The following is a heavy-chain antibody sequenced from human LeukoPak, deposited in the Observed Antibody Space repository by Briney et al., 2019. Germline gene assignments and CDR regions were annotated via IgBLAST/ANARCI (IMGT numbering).Heavy chain of an antibody. D-gene: IGHD3-22*01. V-gene: IGHV3-11*01. CDR3: ARGGDSGGFPSAYGY. CDR1: GFTFSDHY. CDR2: ISGSSSGI. J-gene: IGHJ4*02. Sequence: GGSLRLSCAVSGFTFSDHYMSWIRQAPGKGLEWVSYISGSSSGIYSADSVRGRFTISRDNAKNSLYLQMKSLSAEDTAVYFCARGGDSGGFPSAYGYWGQGTLVTVSS.